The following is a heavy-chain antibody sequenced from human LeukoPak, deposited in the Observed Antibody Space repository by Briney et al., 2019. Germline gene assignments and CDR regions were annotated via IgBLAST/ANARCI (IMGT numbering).Heavy chain of an antibody. CDR2: IYYSGST. CDR1: GGSISSSSYY. CDR3: ARGLGAAAGTDWFDP. Sequence: PSETLSLTCTVSGGSISSSSYYWGWIRQPPGKGLEWIGSIYYSGSTYYNPSLKSRVTISVDTSKNQFSLKLSSVTAADTAVYYCARGLGAAAGTDWFDPWGQGTPVTVSS. V-gene: IGHV4-39*07. D-gene: IGHD6-13*01. J-gene: IGHJ5*02.